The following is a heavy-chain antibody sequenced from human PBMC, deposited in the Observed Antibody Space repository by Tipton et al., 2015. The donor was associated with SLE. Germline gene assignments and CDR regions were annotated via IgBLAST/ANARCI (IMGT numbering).Heavy chain of an antibody. CDR3: ARSPRGGGYYPYYFDY. V-gene: IGHV4-34*01. CDR1: GGSFSDYY. D-gene: IGHD3-3*01. CDR2: INHTGGT. Sequence: LRLSCAVYGGSFSDYYWSWIRQTPGEGLEWIGEINHTGGTNYNPSLKSRVAISVDTSKNQFSLKLSSVTAADTAVYYCARSPRGGGYYPYYFDYWGQGTLVTVSS. J-gene: IGHJ4*02.